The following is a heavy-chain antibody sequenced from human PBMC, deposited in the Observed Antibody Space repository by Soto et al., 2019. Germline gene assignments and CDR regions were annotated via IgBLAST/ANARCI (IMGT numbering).Heavy chain of an antibody. D-gene: IGHD5-18*01. V-gene: IGHV4-39*01. J-gene: IGHJ4*02. CDR2: IYYSGST. Sequence: PSETLSLTCTVSGGSISSSSYYWGWIRQPPGKGLEWIGSIYYSGSTYYNPSLKSRVTISVDTSKNQFSLKLSSVTAADTAVYYCARPKGYSYGPVDYWGQGTLVTVS. CDR3: ARPKGYSYGPVDY. CDR1: GGSISSSSYY.